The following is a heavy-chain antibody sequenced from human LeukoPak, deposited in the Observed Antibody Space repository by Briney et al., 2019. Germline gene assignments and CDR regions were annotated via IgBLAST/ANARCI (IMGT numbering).Heavy chain of an antibody. Sequence: SETLSLTCAVYGGSFSGYYWSWIRQPPGKGLGWIGEINHSGSTNYNPSLKSRVTISVDTSKNQFSLKLSSVTAADTAVYYCAPGGGAVAENWFDPWGQGTLVTVSS. CDR1: GGSFSGYY. V-gene: IGHV4-34*01. CDR3: APGGGAVAENWFDP. CDR2: INHSGST. J-gene: IGHJ5*02. D-gene: IGHD6-19*01.